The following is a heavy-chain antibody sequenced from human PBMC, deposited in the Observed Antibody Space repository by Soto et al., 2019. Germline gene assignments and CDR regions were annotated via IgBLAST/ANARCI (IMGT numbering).Heavy chain of an antibody. CDR2: TYNGGTT. J-gene: IGHJ6*02. CDR3: ARGLGTYCTSFSCSNYYFGVGV. D-gene: IGHD2-2*01. Sequence: EVKLVESGGGLIQSGGSLRLSFAVSGVTASDSYINWVRKAPGGGLKWVQVTYNGGTTFYADSVKGRFTISRDGSKNTVDLQMNNLRVEDTAVYYCARGLGTYCTSFSCSNYYFGVGVWGRGTTVTVSS. CDR1: GVTASDSY. V-gene: IGHV3-53*01.